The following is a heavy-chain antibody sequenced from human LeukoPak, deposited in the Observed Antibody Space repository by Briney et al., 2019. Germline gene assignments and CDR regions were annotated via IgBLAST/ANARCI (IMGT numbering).Heavy chain of an antibody. J-gene: IGHJ5*02. CDR3: ARHVSGIAVAGTVWWFDP. V-gene: IGHV5-51*01. CDR1: GYSFSSYW. CDR2: IYPGDSDT. D-gene: IGHD6-19*01. Sequence: GESLKISCKGFGYSFSSYWIGWVRQMPGKGLEWVGIIYPGDSDTRYSPSFQGQVTISADKSISTAYLQWSSLKASDTAMYYCARHVSGIAVAGTVWWFDPWGQGTLVTVSS.